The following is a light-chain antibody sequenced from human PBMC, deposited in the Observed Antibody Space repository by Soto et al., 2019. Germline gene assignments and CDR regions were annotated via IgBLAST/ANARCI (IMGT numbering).Light chain of an antibody. Sequence: DIVMTQSPDSLAVSLGERATINCKSSQSVLYSSNNKNYLAWYQQKPGQPPKLLIYCASTRESGVPDRFSGSGSWTDFTLTISSLQAEDVAVYYCQQYYSTPYNFGQGTKLEIK. CDR1: QSVLYSSNNKNY. CDR3: QQYYSTPYN. J-gene: IGKJ2*01. CDR2: CAS. V-gene: IGKV4-1*01.